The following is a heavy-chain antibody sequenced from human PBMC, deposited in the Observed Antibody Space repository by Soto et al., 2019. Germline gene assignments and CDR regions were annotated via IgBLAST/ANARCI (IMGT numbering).Heavy chain of an antibody. CDR2: ISSSSSYI. D-gene: IGHD6-6*01. CDR1: GFTFSSYS. CDR3: ARLGESVPARRAFDS. J-gene: IGHJ3*02. V-gene: IGHV3-21*01. Sequence: GGSLRLSCAASGFTFSSYSMNWVRQAPGEGPEWVSSISSSSSYIFYADSVKGRFTISRDNAKNSLYLQMNSLRAEDTAVYYCARLGESVPARRAFDSWGQGTMVTVSS.